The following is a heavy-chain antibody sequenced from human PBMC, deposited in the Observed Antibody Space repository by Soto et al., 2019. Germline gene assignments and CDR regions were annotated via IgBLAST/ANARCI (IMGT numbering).Heavy chain of an antibody. Sequence: SETLSLTCAVSGVSITTNGYSWSWIRQPPGKGLEWIGYIYPSGTIFYNPSLNSRVTISADTSNNQFSLRLTSVTAADTAVYFCATYTAFAKYYFDYWGRGTLVTVSS. CDR1: GVSITTNGYS. CDR2: IYPSGTI. CDR3: ATYTAFAKYYFDY. J-gene: IGHJ4*02. D-gene: IGHD3-16*01. V-gene: IGHV4-30-2*01.